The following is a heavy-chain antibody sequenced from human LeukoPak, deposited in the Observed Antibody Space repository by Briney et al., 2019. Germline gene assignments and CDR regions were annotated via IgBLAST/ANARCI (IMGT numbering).Heavy chain of an antibody. D-gene: IGHD3-22*01. J-gene: IGHJ4*02. V-gene: IGHV3-30*02. CDR3: AKDEGGITMIEPNYYFDY. CDR1: GFTFNRYA. CDR2: IRYDGSDK. Sequence: PGGSLRLSCAASGFTFNRYAMHWVRQAPGKGLEWVAFIRYDGSDKYYADSVKGRFIISRDNSKNTLYLQMNSLRAEDTAVYYCAKDEGGITMIEPNYYFDYWGQGTLVTVSS.